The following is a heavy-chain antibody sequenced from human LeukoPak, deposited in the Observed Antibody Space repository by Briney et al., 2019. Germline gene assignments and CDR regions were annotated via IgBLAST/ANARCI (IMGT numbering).Heavy chain of an antibody. V-gene: IGHV3-30*18. CDR2: ISYDVSNK. D-gene: IGHD3-10*01. CDR1: GFTFSTYG. CDR3: AKNPFYYGSGSYDY. J-gene: IGHJ4*02. Sequence: GGSLRLSCAASGFTFSTYGMHWVRQAPGKGLEWVAVISYDVSNKYYADSVKGRFTISRDNSKNTLYLQMNSLRAEDTAVYYCAKNPFYYGSGSYDYWGQGTLVTVSS.